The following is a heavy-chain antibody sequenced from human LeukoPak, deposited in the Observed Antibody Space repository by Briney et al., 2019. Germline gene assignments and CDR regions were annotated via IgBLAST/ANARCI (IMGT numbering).Heavy chain of an antibody. V-gene: IGHV4-34*01. CDR3: ARMARQLVDFDY. J-gene: IGHJ4*02. CDR1: GGSFSGYY. D-gene: IGHD6-13*01. Sequence: SGTLSLTCAVYGGSFSGYYWSWIRQPPGKGLEWIGEINHSGSTNYNPSLKSRVTISVDTSKNQFSLKLSSVTAADTAVYYCARMARQLVDFDYWGQGTLVTVSS. CDR2: INHSGST.